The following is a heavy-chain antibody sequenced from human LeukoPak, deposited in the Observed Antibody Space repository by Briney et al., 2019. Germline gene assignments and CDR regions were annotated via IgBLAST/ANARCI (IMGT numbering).Heavy chain of an antibody. V-gene: IGHV4-59*01. CDR3: ARETEYCGGDCYPDAFDI. J-gene: IGHJ3*02. CDR2: IYYSGNT. Sequence: SETLSLTCTVSGDSISNFYWSWIRQPPGKGLEWIGYIYYSGNTNYNPSLKSRVTISVDTSKNQFSLKLSSVTAADTAVYYCARETEYCGGDCYPDAFDIWGQGTMVTVSS. D-gene: IGHD2-21*02. CDR1: GDSISNFY.